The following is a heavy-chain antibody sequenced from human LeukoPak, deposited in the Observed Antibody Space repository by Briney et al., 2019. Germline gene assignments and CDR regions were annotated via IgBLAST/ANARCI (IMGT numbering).Heavy chain of an antibody. V-gene: IGHV3-9*03. J-gene: IGHJ4*02. CDR2: ISWNSGSI. D-gene: IGHD2-2*01. CDR3: AKDIKRAHQLLSPALDY. CDR1: GFTFDDFA. Sequence: GRSLRLSCAASGFTFDDFAMHWVRQAPGKGLEWVSGISWNSGSIGYADSVKGRFTISRDNAKNSLYLQMNSLGAEDMALYYCAKDIKRAHQLLSPALDYWGQGTLVTVSS.